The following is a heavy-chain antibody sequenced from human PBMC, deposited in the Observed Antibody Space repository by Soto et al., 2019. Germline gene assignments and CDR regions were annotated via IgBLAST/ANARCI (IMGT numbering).Heavy chain of an antibody. D-gene: IGHD6-13*01. V-gene: IGHV3-30*18. J-gene: IGHJ6*02. CDR1: GFTFSSYG. CDR2: ISYDGSNK. Sequence: QVQLVESGGGVVQPGRSLRLSCAASGFTFSSYGMHWVRQAPGKGLEWVAVISYDGSNKYYADSVKGRFTISRDNSKNTLYLQMNSLRAEDTAVYYYAKDRRIVAAAGFYGMDVWGQGTTVTVSS. CDR3: AKDRRIVAAAGFYGMDV.